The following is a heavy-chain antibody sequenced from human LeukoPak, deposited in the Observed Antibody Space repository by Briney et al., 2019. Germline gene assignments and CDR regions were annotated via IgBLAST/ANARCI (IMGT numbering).Heavy chain of an antibody. CDR2: TRNKANSYTT. CDR1: GFTMSDHY. V-gene: IGHV3-72*01. D-gene: IGHD3-3*01. J-gene: IGHJ4*02. Sequence: GSLRLSCAASGFTMSDHYMDWVRQAPGKRPEWVGRTRNKANSYTTEYAASVKGRFTISRDDSKNSLFLQMNSLRTEDTAVYYCAKVPGTHYDFWSGNYYYIDYWGQGTLVTVSS. CDR3: AKVPGTHYDFWSGNYYYIDY.